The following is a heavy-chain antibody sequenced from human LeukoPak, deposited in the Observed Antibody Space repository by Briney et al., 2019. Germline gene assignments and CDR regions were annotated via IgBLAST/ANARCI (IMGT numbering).Heavy chain of an antibody. V-gene: IGHV3-33*01. CDR1: GFTFSSYG. D-gene: IGHD2-8*01. Sequence: GGSLRLSRAASGFTFSSYGMHWVRQAPGKGLEWVAGIWSDGSSKYHADSVKGRFTISRDNYKNTLYLQMNSLRSEDTAVYYCARGYCTNGVCYFDYWGQGTLVTVSS. J-gene: IGHJ4*02. CDR2: IWSDGSSK. CDR3: ARGYCTNGVCYFDY.